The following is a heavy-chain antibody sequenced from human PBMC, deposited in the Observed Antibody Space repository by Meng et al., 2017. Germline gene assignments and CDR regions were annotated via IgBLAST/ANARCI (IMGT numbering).Heavy chain of an antibody. CDR1: GGSISSSSYY. V-gene: IGHV4-39*07. CDR2: IYYSGST. J-gene: IGHJ3*02. Sequence: SDTLSLTCTVSGGSISSSSYYWGWIRQPPGKGLEWIGSIYYSGSTYYNPSLKNRVTISVDTSKNHFSLKLSSVTAADTAVYYCARDNASYYAFDIWGQGTMVTVSS. D-gene: IGHD1-26*01. CDR3: ARDNASYYAFDI.